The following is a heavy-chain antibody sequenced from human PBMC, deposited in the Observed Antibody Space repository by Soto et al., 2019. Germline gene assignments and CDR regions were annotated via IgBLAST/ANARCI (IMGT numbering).Heavy chain of an antibody. CDR1: GGTFSSYA. CDR2: IIPIFGTA. CDR3: ARDGTSYYSDSSGYYASGWFDP. J-gene: IGHJ5*02. D-gene: IGHD3-22*01. V-gene: IGHV1-69*06. Sequence: QVQLVQSGAEVKKPGSSVKVSCKASGGTFSSYAISWVRQAPGQGLEWMGGIIPIFGTANYAQKFQGRVTITADKSTSTAYMELSSLRSEDTAVYYCARDGTSYYSDSSGYYASGWFDPWGQGTLVTVAA.